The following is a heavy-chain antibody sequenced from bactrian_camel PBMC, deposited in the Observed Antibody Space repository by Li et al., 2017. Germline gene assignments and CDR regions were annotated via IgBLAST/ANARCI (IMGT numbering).Heavy chain of an antibody. CDR2: IATGSGNT. J-gene: IGHJ6*01. CDR3: AAPPKDTYGGSWPVGGSAFGY. V-gene: IGHV3S63*01. D-gene: IGHD6*01. CDR1: GGTEDGFY. Sequence: VQLVESGGGSVQAGGSVRLSCVTSGGTEDGFYVVWIRQAPGKEREGVARIATGSGNTYYADSVKGRFSISRDNVQNTVYLQMNSLKSEDTALYYCAAPPKDTYGGSWPVGGSAFGYWGQGTQVTVS.